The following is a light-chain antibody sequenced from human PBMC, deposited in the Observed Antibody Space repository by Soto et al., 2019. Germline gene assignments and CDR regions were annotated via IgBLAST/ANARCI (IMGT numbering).Light chain of an antibody. CDR2: KAS. V-gene: IGKV1-5*03. J-gene: IGKJ1*01. CDR1: QSIRSW. CDR3: QQYNSYSWT. Sequence: DIQMTQSPSTLSASVGDRVTITCRASQSIRSWLAWYQQKPGRAPKLLLYKASSLESGVPSRFSGSGSGTDFTLTISSLQPDDFATYYCQQYNSYSWTFGQGTKVEI.